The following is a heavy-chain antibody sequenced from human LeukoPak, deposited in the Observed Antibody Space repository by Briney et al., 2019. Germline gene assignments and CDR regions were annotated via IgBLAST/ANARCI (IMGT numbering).Heavy chain of an antibody. Sequence: SETLSLTCTVSSYSISSGYYWGWIRQPPGKGREWIGSINHSGITYYNPSLKSRVTISVDTSKNQFSLKLTSVTAADTAVYYCGRDRPTGYYDFWGQGTLVTVSS. CDR3: GRDRPTGYYDF. J-gene: IGHJ4*02. V-gene: IGHV4-38-2*02. CDR2: INHSGIT. CDR1: SYSISSGYY. D-gene: IGHD3-9*01.